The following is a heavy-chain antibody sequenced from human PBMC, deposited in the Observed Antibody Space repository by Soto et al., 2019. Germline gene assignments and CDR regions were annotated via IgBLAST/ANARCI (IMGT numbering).Heavy chain of an antibody. V-gene: IGHV4-59*01. J-gene: IGHJ4*02. CDR2: IYYSGST. CDR3: ARGPVCSGGSCIEFDY. Sequence: SETLSLTCTVSGGSISSYYWSWIRQPPGKGLEWIGYIYYSGSTNYNPSLKSRVTISVDTSKNQFSLKLSSVTAADTAVYYCARGPVCSGGSCIEFDYWGQGTLVTVPQ. D-gene: IGHD2-15*01. CDR1: GGSISSYY.